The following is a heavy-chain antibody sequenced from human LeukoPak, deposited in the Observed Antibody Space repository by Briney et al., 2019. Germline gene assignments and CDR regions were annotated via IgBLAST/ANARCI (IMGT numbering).Heavy chain of an antibody. Sequence: GGSLRLSCAASGFTFSSYWMHWVRQAPGKGLVWVSRINTDGSSTSYADSVKGRFTISRDNAKNTLYLQMNSLRAEDTAVYYCARVSGWNPLDYWGQGTLLTVSS. V-gene: IGHV3-74*01. J-gene: IGHJ4*02. CDR3: ARVSGWNPLDY. CDR1: GFTFSSYW. D-gene: IGHD1-1*01. CDR2: INTDGSST.